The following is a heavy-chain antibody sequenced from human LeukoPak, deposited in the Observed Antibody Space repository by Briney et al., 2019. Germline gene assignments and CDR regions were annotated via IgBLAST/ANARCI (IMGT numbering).Heavy chain of an antibody. D-gene: IGHD4-17*01. CDR1: GFTFSSYS. Sequence: GGSLRLSCEASGFTFSSYSMNWVRQAPGKGLEWISYISTSTTTIYYANSVKGRFTISRDNAKNTLSLQMYSLRAEDTAVYYCAKVDDYGDYRDYWGQGTLVTVSS. CDR2: ISTSTTTI. V-gene: IGHV3-48*01. CDR3: AKVDDYGDYRDY. J-gene: IGHJ4*02.